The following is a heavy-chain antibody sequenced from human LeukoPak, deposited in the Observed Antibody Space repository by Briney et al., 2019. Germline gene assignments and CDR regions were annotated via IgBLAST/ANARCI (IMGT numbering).Heavy chain of an antibody. J-gene: IGHJ6*02. V-gene: IGHV3-53*01. D-gene: IGHD7-27*01. CDR3: ARDWGYYYGMDV. CDR1: GFTVSSNY. Sequence: GGSLRLSCAASGFTVSSNYMSWVRQAPGKGLEWVSVIYSGGSTNYADSVKGRFTISRDNSKNTLYLQMNSLRAEDTAVYYCARDWGYYYGMDVWGQGTTVTVSS. CDR2: IYSGGST.